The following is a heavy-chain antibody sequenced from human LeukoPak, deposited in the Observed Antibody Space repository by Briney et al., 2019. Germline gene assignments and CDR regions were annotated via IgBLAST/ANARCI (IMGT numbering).Heavy chain of an antibody. CDR1: GFTFSTYC. J-gene: IGHJ4*02. CDR3: ARDEDYYDSDGEFDY. D-gene: IGHD3-22*01. V-gene: IGHV3-7*01. Sequence: GGSLRLSCAASGFTFSTYCMSWVRQAPGKGLEWVAIIKQDGSEKYYGDSVKGRFTISRDNAKKSLYLQMNSLRVEDTAVYYCARDEDYYDSDGEFDYWGQGTLVTVSS. CDR2: IKQDGSEK.